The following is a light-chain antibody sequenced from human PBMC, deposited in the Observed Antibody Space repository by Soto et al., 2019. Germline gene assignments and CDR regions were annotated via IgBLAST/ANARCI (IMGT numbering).Light chain of an antibody. CDR3: QQRSNFPLT. Sequence: EIVLTPSPATLSLSPWERATRSCRASQNFSNTLAWYQQKPGQPPRLLSYEASTRATGIPARFSGSGSGTDFALTISSLEPEDFAVYYCQQRSNFPLTFGGGTKLE. CDR1: QNFSNT. V-gene: IGKV3-11*01. J-gene: IGKJ4*01. CDR2: EAS.